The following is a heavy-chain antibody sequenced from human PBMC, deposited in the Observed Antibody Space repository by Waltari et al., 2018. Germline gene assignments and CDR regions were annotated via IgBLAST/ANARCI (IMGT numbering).Heavy chain of an antibody. CDR3: ARAAAGTGGGY. D-gene: IGHD6-13*01. J-gene: IGHJ4*02. Sequence: QVQLQESGPGLVKPSGTLSLTCAVSGGSISSSNWWSWVRQPPGKGLEWIGEIYKSGATNYNPSIKIQVTISVDKSKNQFSLKLSSVTAADTAVYYCARAAAGTGGGYWGQGTLVTVSS. CDR1: GGSISSSNW. CDR2: IYKSGAT. V-gene: IGHV4-4*02.